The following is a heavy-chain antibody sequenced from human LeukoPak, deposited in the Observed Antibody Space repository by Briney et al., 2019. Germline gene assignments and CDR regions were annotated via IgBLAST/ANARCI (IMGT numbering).Heavy chain of an antibody. CDR1: GYTFTSYD. Sequence: EASGKVSCKASGYTFTSYDINWVRQATGQGLEWMGWMNPNSGNTGYAQKFQGRVTMTRNTSISTAYMELSSLRSEDTAVYYCAVWGSYYDGNLFDYWGQGTLVTVSS. CDR2: MNPNSGNT. V-gene: IGHV1-8*01. CDR3: AVWGSYYDGNLFDY. D-gene: IGHD1-26*01. J-gene: IGHJ4*02.